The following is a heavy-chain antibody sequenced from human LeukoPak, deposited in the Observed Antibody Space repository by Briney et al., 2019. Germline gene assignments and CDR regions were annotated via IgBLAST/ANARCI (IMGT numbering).Heavy chain of an antibody. CDR2: ISYDGSNK. V-gene: IGHV3-30*18. CDR1: GFTFSSYG. CDR3: AKVTSSGYYYPAGVDY. D-gene: IGHD3-22*01. J-gene: IGHJ4*02. Sequence: GSSLRLSCAASGFTFSSYGMHWVRQAPGKGLEWVAFISYDGSNKYYADSVKGRFTISRDNPKNTLYLQMNSLRAEDTAVYYCAKVTSSGYYYPAGVDYWGQGTLVTVSS.